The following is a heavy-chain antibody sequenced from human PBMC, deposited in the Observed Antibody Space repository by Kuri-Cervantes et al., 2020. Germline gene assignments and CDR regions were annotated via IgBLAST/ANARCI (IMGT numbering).Heavy chain of an antibody. Sequence: SETLSLTCAVYGGSFSGYYWSWIRQPPGKGLEWIGEINHSGSTNYNPSLKSRVTISLDTSRTQFSLRLSSVTAADAAVYYCARRRGYCTNGVCNRLDQWGQGTLVTVSS. J-gene: IGHJ4*02. CDR2: INHSGST. CDR3: ARRRGYCTNGVCNRLDQ. CDR1: GGSFSGYY. D-gene: IGHD2-8*01. V-gene: IGHV4-34*01.